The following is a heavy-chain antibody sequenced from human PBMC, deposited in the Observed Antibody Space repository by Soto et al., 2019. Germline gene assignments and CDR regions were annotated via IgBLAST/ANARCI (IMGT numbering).Heavy chain of an antibody. V-gene: IGHV4-4*02. Sequence: SETLSLTCAVSGGSISSSNWWSWVRQPSGKGLEWIGEIYHSGSTNYNPSLKSRVTISVDKSKNQFSLKLSSVTAADTAVYYCARDNYCSGGSCSTSGDYWGQGTLVTVSS. CDR2: IYHSGST. CDR1: GGSISSSNW. J-gene: IGHJ4*02. CDR3: ARDNYCSGGSCSTSGDY. D-gene: IGHD2-15*01.